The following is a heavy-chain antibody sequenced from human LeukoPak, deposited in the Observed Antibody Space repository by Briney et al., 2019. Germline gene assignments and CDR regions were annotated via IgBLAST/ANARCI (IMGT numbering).Heavy chain of an antibody. CDR2: ISSSSSTI. D-gene: IGHD6-19*01. Sequence: GGSLRLSCAATGFTFSSYSMNWVRQAPGKGLEWVSYISSSSSTIYYADSVKGRFTISRDNAKNSLYLQMNSLRAEDTAVYYCARRQWLVHRPAEYFQHWGQGTLVTVSS. CDR1: GFTFSSYS. J-gene: IGHJ1*01. CDR3: ARRQWLVHRPAEYFQH. V-gene: IGHV3-48*01.